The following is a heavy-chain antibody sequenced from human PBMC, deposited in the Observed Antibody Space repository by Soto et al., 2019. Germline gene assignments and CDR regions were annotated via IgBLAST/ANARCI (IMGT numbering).Heavy chain of an antibody. J-gene: IGHJ3*02. D-gene: IGHD2-15*01. CDR2: INHSGST. CDR3: ARALYCSGGSCYSSAFDI. Sequence: SETLSLTCAVYGGSFSGYYWSWIRQPPGTGLERIGEINHSGSTNYDPSLTRRVTISVDTSKNQFSLKLSSVTAADTAVYYCARALYCSGGSCYSSAFDIWGQGTMVTVSS. V-gene: IGHV4-34*01. CDR1: GGSFSGYY.